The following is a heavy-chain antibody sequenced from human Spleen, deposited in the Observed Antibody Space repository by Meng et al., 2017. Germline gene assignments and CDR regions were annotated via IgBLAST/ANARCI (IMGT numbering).Heavy chain of an antibody. CDR3: TPGLVGAASLDS. Sequence: GGSLRLSCAASGFTFRNAWMSWVRQAPGKGLEWVGRIKSRSDGGTIDYAEPVKGRFTISRDDSEYILYLQMNSLKIEDTGVYYCTPGLVGAASLDSWGQGTPVTVSS. J-gene: IGHJ4*02. V-gene: IGHV3-15*01. CDR2: IKSRSDGGTI. D-gene: IGHD1-26*01. CDR1: GFTFRNAW.